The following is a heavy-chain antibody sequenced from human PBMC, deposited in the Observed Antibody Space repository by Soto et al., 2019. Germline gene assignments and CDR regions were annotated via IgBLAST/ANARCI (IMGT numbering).Heavy chain of an antibody. J-gene: IGHJ4*02. CDR2: ISDNGGNT. CDR1: GFTFSTVA. V-gene: IGHV3-23*01. D-gene: IGHD1-1*01. Sequence: GGSLRLSCVASGFTFSTVAMTWVRQAPGKGLEWVSSISDNGGNTDYADSVRGRFTLSRDNSKNTLYLQMNHLKAEDMAVYYCAKLYWNPRYFDYWGQGARVTVSS. CDR3: AKLYWNPRYFDY.